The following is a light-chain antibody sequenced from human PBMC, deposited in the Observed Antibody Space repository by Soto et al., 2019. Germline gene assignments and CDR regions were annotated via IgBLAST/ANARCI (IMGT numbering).Light chain of an antibody. CDR3: LQTLQTPYT. CDR2: LGS. J-gene: IGKJ2*01. Sequence: DIVMTQSPLSLPVTPGEPASISCRSSQSLLHSNGYNYLDWYLQKPGQSPQLLIYLGSYRASGVPERFSGGGSGTDFTLKISRVEADDVGVYYCLQTLQTPYTFGQGTKPEIK. V-gene: IGKV2-28*01. CDR1: QSLLHSNGYNY.